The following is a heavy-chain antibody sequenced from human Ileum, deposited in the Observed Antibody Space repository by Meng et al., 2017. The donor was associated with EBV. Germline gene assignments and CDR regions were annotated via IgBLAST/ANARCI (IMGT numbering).Heavy chain of an antibody. D-gene: IGHD3-22*01. CDR3: ARNVPGTSAYYD. V-gene: IGHV4-28*01. CDR1: GYSIRRTNW. J-gene: IGHJ4*02. Sequence: QVQLQESGRGVLKLSDTLSLPCAVSGYSIRRTNWWGWIRQAPGKGLEWIGYIYYSGSTSYNPSLKSRVTMSVDTSKNQFSLNLNSVTAVDTAVYYCARNVPGTSAYYDWGQGTLVTVSS. CDR2: IYYSGST.